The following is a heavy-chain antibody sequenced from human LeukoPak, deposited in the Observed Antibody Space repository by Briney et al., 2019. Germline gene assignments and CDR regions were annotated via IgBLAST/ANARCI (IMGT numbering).Heavy chain of an antibody. CDR2: INPNSGGT. Sequence: ASVKVSCKASGYTFTGYYMHWVRQAPGQGLERMGWINPNSGGTNYAQKFQGRVTMTRDTSISTAYMELSRLRSDDTAVYYCAREDIVVVPAAPGWFDPWGQGTLVTVSS. CDR1: GYTFTGYY. D-gene: IGHD2-2*01. V-gene: IGHV1-2*02. CDR3: AREDIVVVPAAPGWFDP. J-gene: IGHJ5*02.